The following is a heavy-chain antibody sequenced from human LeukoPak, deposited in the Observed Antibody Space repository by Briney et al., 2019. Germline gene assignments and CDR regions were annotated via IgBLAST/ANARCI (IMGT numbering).Heavy chain of an antibody. CDR3: ARGPTKQWLVNAGGNYFDY. J-gene: IGHJ4*02. CDR1: GGSFSGYY. Sequence: SEALSLTCAVYGGSFSGYYWSWIRQPPGKGLEWIGEINHSGSTNYNPSLKSRVTISVDTSKNQFSLKLSSVTAADTAVYYCARGPTKQWLVNAGGNYFDYWGQGTLVTVSS. CDR2: INHSGST. D-gene: IGHD6-19*01. V-gene: IGHV4-34*01.